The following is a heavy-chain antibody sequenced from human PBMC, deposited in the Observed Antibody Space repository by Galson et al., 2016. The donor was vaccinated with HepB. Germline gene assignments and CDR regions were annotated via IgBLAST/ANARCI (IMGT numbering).Heavy chain of an antibody. Sequence: SLRLSCAASGFTFSDYYMSWVRQAPGKGLEWVSDISGSSAYTNYADSVKGRVTISRDNAKKSLYLQLNSLRAEDTAVYYCAREGGGNSYAGNAFDIWGQGTMLTVSS. CDR2: ISGSSAYT. D-gene: IGHD4-23*01. CDR1: GFTFSDYY. CDR3: AREGGGNSYAGNAFDI. V-gene: IGHV3-11*05. J-gene: IGHJ3*02.